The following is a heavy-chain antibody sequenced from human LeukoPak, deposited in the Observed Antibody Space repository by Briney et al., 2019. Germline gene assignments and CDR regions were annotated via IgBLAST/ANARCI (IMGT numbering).Heavy chain of an antibody. CDR1: GFRFSSYA. V-gene: IGHV3-23*01. Sequence: GGSLRLSCAASGFRFSSYAMNWVRQAPGKGLEWVSGISDSGDRTCYADSVEGRFSISRDNSKDTMYMQMNSLRADDMAVYYCAKATDFQHWGQGTLVTVSS. J-gene: IGHJ1*01. CDR2: ISDSGDRT. CDR3: AKATDFQH.